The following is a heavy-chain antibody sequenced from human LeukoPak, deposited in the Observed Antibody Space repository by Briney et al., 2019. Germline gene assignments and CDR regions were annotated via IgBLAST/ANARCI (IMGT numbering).Heavy chain of an antibody. D-gene: IGHD1-26*01. CDR1: AFTFSSYA. V-gene: IGHV3-30-3*01. Sequence: GGSLRLSCAASAFTFSSYAMHWVRQAPGKGLEWVAVISYDGSNKYYADSVKGRFTISRDNSKNTLYLQMNSLGADDTAVYYCARRGFVGSTRWSWFDPWGQGTLVTVSS. CDR3: ARRGFVGSTRWSWFDP. CDR2: ISYDGSNK. J-gene: IGHJ5*02.